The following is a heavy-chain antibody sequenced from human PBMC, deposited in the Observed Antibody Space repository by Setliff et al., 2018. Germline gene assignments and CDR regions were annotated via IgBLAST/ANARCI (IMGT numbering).Heavy chain of an antibody. CDR3: ARESATIGEFPLYYFDK. V-gene: IGHV4-61*09. CDR2: VYTSWST. D-gene: IGHD3-10*01. J-gene: IGHJ4*02. Sequence: SETLSLTCTVSGFSINSGTHFWGWIRQPPGKGLEWIGQVYTSWSTNYNLSLKSRVTISLDSSKNQFSLRLSSVTAADAAVYFCARESATIGEFPLYYFDKWGQGIPVTVSS. CDR1: GFSINSGTHF.